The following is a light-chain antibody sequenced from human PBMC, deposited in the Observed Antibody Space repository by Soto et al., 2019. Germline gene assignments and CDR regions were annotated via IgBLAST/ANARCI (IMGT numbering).Light chain of an antibody. Sequence: DIVMTQSPLSLPVTPGEPASISCRSSQSLLHSNGYNYLDWYLQKPGQSPQLLIYLGSNRASGVPDRFSGSGLGTDFTLKISRVEAEDVGVYYCMQALQTPSTFGQGTKLEIK. V-gene: IGKV2-28*01. CDR3: MQALQTPST. CDR1: QSLLHSNGYNY. CDR2: LGS. J-gene: IGKJ2*01.